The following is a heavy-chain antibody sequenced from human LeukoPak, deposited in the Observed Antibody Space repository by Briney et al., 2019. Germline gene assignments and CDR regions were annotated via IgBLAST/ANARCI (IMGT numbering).Heavy chain of an antibody. J-gene: IGHJ6*02. CDR1: GFTFSSYW. V-gene: IGHV3-74*01. CDR3: AREGSTVNVPGGMDV. Sequence: GGSLRLSCAASGFTFSSYWMHWVRQAPGKGLVWVSRINRDGSSTSYADSVKGRFTISRDNAKNTLYLQMNSLRAEDTAVYYCAREGSTVNVPGGMDVWGQGTTVTVSS. CDR2: INRDGSST. D-gene: IGHD4-17*01.